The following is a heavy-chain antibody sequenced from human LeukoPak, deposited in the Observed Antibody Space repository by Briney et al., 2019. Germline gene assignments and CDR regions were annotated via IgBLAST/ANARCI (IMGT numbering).Heavy chain of an antibody. Sequence: PSETLSLTCTVSGGSISSSSYYWGWIRQPPGKGLEWIGSIYYSGSTYYNPSLKSRVTISVDTSKNQFSLKLSSVTAADTAVYYCARHNGYYYYNPKFDYWSQGTLVTVSS. D-gene: IGHD3-22*01. J-gene: IGHJ4*02. CDR3: ARHNGYYYYNPKFDY. V-gene: IGHV4-39*01. CDR1: GGSISSSSYY. CDR2: IYYSGST.